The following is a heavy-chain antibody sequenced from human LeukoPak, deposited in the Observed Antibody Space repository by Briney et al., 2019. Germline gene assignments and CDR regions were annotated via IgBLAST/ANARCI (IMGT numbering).Heavy chain of an antibody. CDR3: ARSGVTARLDY. J-gene: IGHJ4*02. V-gene: IGHV3-74*01. Sequence: PGGSLRLSCAASGLTFSSYWMHWVRQAPGKGLVWVSRINSDGSSTIYADSVKGRFTISRDNAKNTLYLQMNSLRAEDTAVYYCARSGVTARLDYWGQGTLVTVSS. D-gene: IGHD4-23*01. CDR1: GLTFSSYW. CDR2: INSDGSST.